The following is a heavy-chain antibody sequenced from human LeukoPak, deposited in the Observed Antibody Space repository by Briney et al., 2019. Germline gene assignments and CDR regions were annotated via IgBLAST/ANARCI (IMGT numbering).Heavy chain of an antibody. Sequence: PGGSLRLSCAASGFTFSSYAMHWVRQAPGKGLEWVAVISYDGSNKYYADSVKGRFTISRDNSKNTLYLQMNSLRAEDTAVYYCARDQRTDLAAAGTGAFDIWGQGTMVTVSS. V-gene: IGHV3-30-3*01. CDR1: GFTFSSYA. CDR3: ARDQRTDLAAAGTGAFDI. D-gene: IGHD6-13*01. CDR2: ISYDGSNK. J-gene: IGHJ3*02.